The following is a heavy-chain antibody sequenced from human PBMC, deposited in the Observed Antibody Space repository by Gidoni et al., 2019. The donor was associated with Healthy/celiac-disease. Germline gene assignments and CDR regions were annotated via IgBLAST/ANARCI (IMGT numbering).Heavy chain of an antibody. V-gene: IGHV3-23*01. CDR1: GFTFSSYA. CDR2: ISGSGGST. J-gene: IGHJ3*01. CDR3: ATLLF. Sequence: EVQLLEPGGGLVQPGGSLRLAWAASGFTFSSYAMGWGRQSPGKGLEWVTAISGSGGSTYYADFVKGRFTISRDKSKNTLYLQMNSLSAEDTAVYYCATLLFWGQGTMVTVSS.